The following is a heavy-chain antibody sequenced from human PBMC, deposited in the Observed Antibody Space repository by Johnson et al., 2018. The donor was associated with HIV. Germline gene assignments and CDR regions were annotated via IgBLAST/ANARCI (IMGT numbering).Heavy chain of an antibody. CDR3: ARGWVGATLRAFDI. D-gene: IGHD1-26*01. V-gene: IGHV3-23*04. CDR1: GFTFSSYG. CDR2: ISGSGGST. J-gene: IGHJ3*02. Sequence: VQLVESGGGLVKPGGSLRVSCAASGFTFSSYGLSWVRQAPGKGLEWVSAISGSGGSTFYADTMKGRFTISRDNSKSTLYLQMNSLRAEDTAMYYCARGWVGATLRAFDIWGQGTMVTVSS.